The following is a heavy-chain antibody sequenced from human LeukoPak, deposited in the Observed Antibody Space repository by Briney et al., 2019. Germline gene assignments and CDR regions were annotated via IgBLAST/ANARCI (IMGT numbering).Heavy chain of an antibody. D-gene: IGHD3-3*01. CDR3: ARGRLVYDFWCGYYWFDP. Sequence: ASVKVSCKASGYNFTGYYMHWVRQAPGQGLEWMGWINPNSGGTNYAQKFQGRVTMTRDTSISTAYMELSRLRSDDTAVYYCARGRLVYDFWCGYYWFDPWGQGTLVTVSS. CDR1: GYNFTGYY. CDR2: INPNSGGT. J-gene: IGHJ5*02. V-gene: IGHV1-2*02.